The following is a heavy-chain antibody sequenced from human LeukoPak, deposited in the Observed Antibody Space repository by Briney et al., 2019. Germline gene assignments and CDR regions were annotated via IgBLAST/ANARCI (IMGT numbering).Heavy chain of an antibody. Sequence: SETLSLTCTVSGGSISSSSYYWGWIRQPPGKGLEWIGSIYYSGSTYYNPSLKSRVTISVDTSKNQFSLKLSSVTAADTAVYYCASINSYGSMGAFDIWGQGTMVTVSS. J-gene: IGHJ3*02. D-gene: IGHD5-18*01. V-gene: IGHV4-39*07. CDR1: GGSISSSSYY. CDR2: IYYSGST. CDR3: ASINSYGSMGAFDI.